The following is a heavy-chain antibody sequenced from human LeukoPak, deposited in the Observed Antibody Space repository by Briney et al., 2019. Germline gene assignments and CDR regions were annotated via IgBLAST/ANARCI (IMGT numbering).Heavy chain of an antibody. CDR2: IWYDGSNK. CDR3: ARDRLEAVTDDDYFDY. CDR1: GFTFSNHG. J-gene: IGHJ4*02. D-gene: IGHD2-21*02. Sequence: PGRSLRLSCAASGFTFSNHGMHWVRQAPGKGPEWVALIWYDGSNKYYGDSVKGRFTISRDNSKNMVYLQMNSLRAEDTGVYYCARDRLEAVTDDDYFDYWGQGALVTVSS. V-gene: IGHV3-33*01.